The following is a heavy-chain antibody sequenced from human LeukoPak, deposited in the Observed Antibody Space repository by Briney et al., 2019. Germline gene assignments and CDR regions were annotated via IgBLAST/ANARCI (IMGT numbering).Heavy chain of an antibody. CDR1: GYTFTSYG. Sequence: GASVKVSCKASGYTFTSYGITWVRQAPGQGLEWMGWISTYNGNTNNAQKLQGRVTMTTDTSTSTAYMELRSLRSDDTAVYYCARVYTYYDTSGYYLGNSFDYWGRGTLVTVSS. D-gene: IGHD3-22*01. V-gene: IGHV1-18*01. J-gene: IGHJ4*02. CDR2: ISTYNGNT. CDR3: ARVYTYYDTSGYYLGNSFDY.